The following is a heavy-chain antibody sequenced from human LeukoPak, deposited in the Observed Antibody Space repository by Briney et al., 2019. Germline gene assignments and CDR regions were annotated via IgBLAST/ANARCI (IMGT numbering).Heavy chain of an antibody. CDR2: IIPIFGTA. V-gene: IGHV1-69*13. Sequence: SVKVSCKASGGTFSSYAISWVRQAPGQGLEWMGGIIPIFGTANYAQKFQGRVTITADESTSTAYMELSSLRSEDTAVYYCARVGIVVVPAAIQGAFDIWGQGTMVTVSS. CDR1: GGTFSSYA. CDR3: ARVGIVVVPAAIQGAFDI. D-gene: IGHD2-2*01. J-gene: IGHJ3*02.